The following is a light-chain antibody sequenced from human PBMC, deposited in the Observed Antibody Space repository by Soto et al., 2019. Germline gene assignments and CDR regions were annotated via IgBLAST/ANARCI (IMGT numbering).Light chain of an antibody. CDR3: QKYNSAPLT. Sequence: DVQMTQSPSSLYAFVGDSVTITCRASQGIAPYLAWFQQKPGKVPKLLIYATSTLQSGVPSRFSGSGSGTDFTLTISSLQPEDIGTYYCQKYNSAPLTFGGGTKVEIK. CDR1: QGIAPY. CDR2: ATS. J-gene: IGKJ4*01. V-gene: IGKV1-27*01.